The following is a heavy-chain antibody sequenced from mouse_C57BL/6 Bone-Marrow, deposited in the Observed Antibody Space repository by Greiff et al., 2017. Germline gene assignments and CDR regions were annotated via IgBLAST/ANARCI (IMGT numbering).Heavy chain of an antibody. CDR2: IYPGNSDT. J-gene: IGHJ2*01. Sequence: EVKVEESGTVLARPGASVKMSCKTSGYTFTSYWMHWVKQRPGQGLEWIGAIYPGNSDTSYNQKFQGKAKLTAVTSASTAYMELSSLTNEDSAVYYGTKGVRLRRSFDYWGQGTTLTVSS. CDR1: GYTFTSYW. D-gene: IGHD2-4*01. CDR3: TKGVRLRRSFDY. V-gene: IGHV1-5*01.